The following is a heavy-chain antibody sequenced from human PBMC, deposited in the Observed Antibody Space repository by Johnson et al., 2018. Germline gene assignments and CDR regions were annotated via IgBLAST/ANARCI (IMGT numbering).Heavy chain of an antibody. Sequence: VQLVESGGGLVQPGGSLRLSCAASGFTFSSYAMSWVRQAPGKGLEWVAGISESGGSTYYADSVKGRFIISSDNSKNTLYLQMNSLRAEDTAVYYCAKRYYGGNSGAFDIWGLGTMVTVSS. J-gene: IGHJ3*02. CDR3: AKRYYGGNSGAFDI. V-gene: IGHV3-23*04. CDR1: GFTFSSYA. CDR2: ISESGGST. D-gene: IGHD4-23*01.